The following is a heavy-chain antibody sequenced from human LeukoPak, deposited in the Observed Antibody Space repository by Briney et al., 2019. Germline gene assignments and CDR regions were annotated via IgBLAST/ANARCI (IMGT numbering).Heavy chain of an antibody. D-gene: IGHD3-10*01. CDR1: GGSIGSDY. J-gene: IGHJ6*02. CDR3: ARDYYYATGYYGMDV. V-gene: IGHV4-59*01. Sequence: SETLSLTCTVSGGSIGSDYWSWIRQPPGKGLEWIGYIYYSGSTNYNPSLKSRVTISVDTSKNQFSLKLSSVTAADTAVYYCARDYYYATGYYGMDVWGQGTTVTVSS. CDR2: IYYSGST.